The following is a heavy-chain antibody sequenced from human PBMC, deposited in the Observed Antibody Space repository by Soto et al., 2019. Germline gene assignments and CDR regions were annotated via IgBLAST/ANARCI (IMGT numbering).Heavy chain of an antibody. J-gene: IGHJ4*02. Sequence: PGGSLRLSCAASGFTFSSYGMHWVRQAPGKGLEWVAVISYDGSNKYYADSVKGRFTISRDNSKNTLYLQMNSLRAEDTAVYYCAKDSIPIDSSGTPVDYWGQGTLVTVSS. CDR2: ISYDGSNK. CDR3: AKDSIPIDSSGTPVDY. CDR1: GFTFSSYG. D-gene: IGHD3-22*01. V-gene: IGHV3-30*18.